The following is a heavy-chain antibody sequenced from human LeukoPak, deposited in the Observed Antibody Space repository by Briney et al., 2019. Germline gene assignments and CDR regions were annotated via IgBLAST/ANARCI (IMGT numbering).Heavy chain of an antibody. CDR2: IEQEGNEK. J-gene: IGHJ4*02. CDR1: GFTYSSYC. Sequence: GGSLRLSCAASGFTYSSYCMSWVRQAPGKGLEWVANIEQEGNEKYCVDSVEGRFTISRDNAKNSLYLQMNSLRAEDTAVYFCARALWGRWLQFDYWGQGTLVTVFS. D-gene: IGHD5-24*01. V-gene: IGHV3-7*01. CDR3: ARALWGRWLQFDY.